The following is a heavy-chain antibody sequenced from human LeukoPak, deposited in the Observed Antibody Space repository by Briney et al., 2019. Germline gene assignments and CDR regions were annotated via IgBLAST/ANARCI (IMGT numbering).Heavy chain of an antibody. Sequence: SETLSLTCAVSGGSISSSNWWSWVRQPPGKGLEWIGEIYHSGSTNYNPSLKSRVTISVDKSKNQFSLKLSSVTAADTAVYYCAREFRVGATRGYYYYMDVWGKGTTVTVSS. CDR1: GGSISSSNW. D-gene: IGHD1-26*01. CDR2: IYHSGST. J-gene: IGHJ6*03. CDR3: AREFRVGATRGYYYYMDV. V-gene: IGHV4-4*02.